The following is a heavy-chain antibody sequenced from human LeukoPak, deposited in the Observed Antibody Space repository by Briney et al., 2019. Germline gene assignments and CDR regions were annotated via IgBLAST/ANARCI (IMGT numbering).Heavy chain of an antibody. J-gene: IGHJ4*02. CDR1: GGSFSGYY. V-gene: IGHV4-34*01. Sequence: SETLSLTCAVYGGSFSGYYWSWIRQPPGKGLEWIGEINHSGSTNYNPSLKSRVTISVDTSKNQFSLKLSSVTAADTAVYYCASEDIVVVPAAIASWGQGTLATVSS. CDR3: ASEDIVVVPAAIAS. CDR2: INHSGST. D-gene: IGHD2-2*02.